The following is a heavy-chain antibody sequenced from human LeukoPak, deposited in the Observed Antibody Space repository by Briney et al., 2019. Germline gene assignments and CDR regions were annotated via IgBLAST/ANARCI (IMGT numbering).Heavy chain of an antibody. CDR1: GGSISSYY. J-gene: IGHJ5*02. CDR2: IYYSGST. CDR3: ARRLARGGWFDP. V-gene: IGHV4-59*08. Sequence: ETPSLTCTVSGGSISSYYLSWIRQPPGQRLEGIGYIYYSGSTNYNPSLKSRVTISVDTSKNQFSLKLSSVTAADTAVYYCARRLARGGWFDPWGQGTLDTVSS. D-gene: IGHD2-21*01.